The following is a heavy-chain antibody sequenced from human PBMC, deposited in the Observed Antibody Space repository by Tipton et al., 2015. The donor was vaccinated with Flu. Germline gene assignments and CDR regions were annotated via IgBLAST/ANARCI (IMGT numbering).Heavy chain of an antibody. CDR2: NSAYNGAT. D-gene: IGHD2-15*01. J-gene: IGHJ6*02. CDR1: GYTVTEFG. Sequence: QSGAEVKKPGASVKVSCKTSGYTVTEFGINWLRQAPGQGREWMGWNSAYNGATNYAQKFQGRVTMTIDTSTTTAHMEVRNLKSEDTAVYYCARILQGGMDVWGQGTTVSVSS. V-gene: IGHV1-18*04. CDR3: ARILQGGMDV.